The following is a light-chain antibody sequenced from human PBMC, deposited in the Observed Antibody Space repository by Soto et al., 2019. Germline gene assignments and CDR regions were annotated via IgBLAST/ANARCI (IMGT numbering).Light chain of an antibody. V-gene: IGLV2-8*01. J-gene: IGLJ1*01. CDR1: SSDVGGYNY. CDR2: EVN. Sequence: QSALTQPPSASGSPGQSVTISCTGTSSDVGGYNYVSWYRQHPGKAPKLMIYEVNKRPSGVPDRFSGSKSGNTASLTVSGLQAEDEADYYCSSYAGSNNKVFGTGTKVTVL. CDR3: SSYAGSNNKV.